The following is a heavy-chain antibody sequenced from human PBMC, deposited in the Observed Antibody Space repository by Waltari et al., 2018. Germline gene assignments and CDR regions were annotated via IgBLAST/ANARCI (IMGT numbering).Heavy chain of an antibody. J-gene: IGHJ4*02. D-gene: IGHD6-6*01. CDR2: MRSSGSTI. CDR3: ARDWGNYPQLVFDY. V-gene: IGHV3-48*03. Sequence: EVQLVESGGGLVHPGGSLRLSCAASGFTFSSYEMNWVRQAPGKGLEWGSYMRSSGSTIYYADSVRGRFTISRDNAKNSLYLQMNSLRAEDTAVYYCARDWGNYPQLVFDYWGQGTPVTVSS. CDR1: GFTFSSYE.